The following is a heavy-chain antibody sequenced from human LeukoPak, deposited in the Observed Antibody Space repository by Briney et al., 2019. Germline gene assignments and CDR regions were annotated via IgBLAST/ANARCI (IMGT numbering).Heavy chain of an antibody. Sequence: PSETLSLTCTVSGGSISSYYWSWIRQPPGKGLEWIGYVYYSGNTNYNPSLKSRVTISVDTSKNQFSLKLSSVTDDDTAVYYCARHRGQYSSGRQHFDFWGQGTLVTVSS. J-gene: IGHJ4*02. CDR2: VYYSGNT. CDR3: ARHRGQYSSGRQHFDF. V-gene: IGHV4-59*08. CDR1: GGSISSYY. D-gene: IGHD6-19*01.